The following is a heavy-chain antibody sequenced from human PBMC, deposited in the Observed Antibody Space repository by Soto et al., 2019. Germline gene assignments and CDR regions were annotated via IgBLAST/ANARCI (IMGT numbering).Heavy chain of an antibody. J-gene: IGHJ4*02. Sequence: QVQLQQWGAGLLKPSETLSLTCAVYGGSFSGYYWSWIRQPPGKGLEWIGEINHSGSTNYNPSLTSRVTISVDTSTNQFSLQLSSVTAADTAVSCCARASMVLGLAVWGQGTLVTVSS. CDR1: GGSFSGYY. D-gene: IGHD3-10*01. CDR3: ARASMVLGLAV. V-gene: IGHV4-34*01. CDR2: INHSGST.